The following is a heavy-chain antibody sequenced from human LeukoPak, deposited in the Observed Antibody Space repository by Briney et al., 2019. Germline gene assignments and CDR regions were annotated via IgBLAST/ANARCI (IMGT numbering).Heavy chain of an antibody. CDR1: GASIDTYY. Sequence: PSETLSLTCSVSGASIDTYYWSWNRQPAGKGLEWIGHIHTSGSTNYNPSLKSRVTMSVDTSKNQFSLKVNSVTAADTAVYYCAKEGMVRGVIDYWGQGVPVTVSS. V-gene: IGHV4-4*07. CDR2: IHTSGST. CDR3: AKEGMVRGVIDY. J-gene: IGHJ4*02. D-gene: IGHD3-10*01.